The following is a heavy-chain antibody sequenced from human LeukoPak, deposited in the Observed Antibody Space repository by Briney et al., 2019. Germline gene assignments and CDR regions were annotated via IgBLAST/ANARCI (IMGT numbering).Heavy chain of an antibody. Sequence: GGSLRLSCAASGFTFSSYSMNWVRQAPGKGLEWVSYISSSGSAIYYADSVKGRFTISRDNAKNSLYLQMNSLRAEDTAVYYCASLPRATELYFGELNWVDPWGQGTLVTVSS. V-gene: IGHV3-48*04. D-gene: IGHD3-10*01. J-gene: IGHJ5*02. CDR2: ISSSGSAI. CDR3: ASLPRATELYFGELNWVDP. CDR1: GFTFSSYS.